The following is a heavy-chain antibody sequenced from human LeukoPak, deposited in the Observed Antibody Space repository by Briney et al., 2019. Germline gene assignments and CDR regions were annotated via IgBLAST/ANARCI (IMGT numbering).Heavy chain of an antibody. CDR2: INHSGSTS. Sequence: SETLSLTCAVYGESFSGYFWNWIRQPPGKGLEWIGEINHSGSTSNHNPSLKSRVTMSVDTSKNQFSLKLSSVTAADTAVYYCARDQAYCGGDCYYYFDYWGQGTLVTVSS. CDR3: ARDQAYCGGDCYYYFDY. CDR1: GESFSGYF. D-gene: IGHD2-21*01. V-gene: IGHV4-34*01. J-gene: IGHJ4*02.